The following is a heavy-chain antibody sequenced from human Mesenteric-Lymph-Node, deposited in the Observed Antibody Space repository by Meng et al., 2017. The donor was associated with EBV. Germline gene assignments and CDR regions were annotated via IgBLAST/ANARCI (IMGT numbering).Heavy chain of an antibody. CDR1: SGAVTTYGFY. Sequence: QVPLPESGLGLVRPAQPLSLRFTAPSGAVTTYGFYRTWVRQAPETGLEWLGYIYSSGITYYNPSLTSRVSISTDTSINHFSLKLTSVTAADTAVYSCARGLLHTSMPYWGQGILVTVSS. CDR3: ARGLLHTSMPY. CDR2: IYSSGIT. J-gene: IGHJ4*02. V-gene: IGHV4-30-4*01. D-gene: IGHD2/OR15-2a*01.